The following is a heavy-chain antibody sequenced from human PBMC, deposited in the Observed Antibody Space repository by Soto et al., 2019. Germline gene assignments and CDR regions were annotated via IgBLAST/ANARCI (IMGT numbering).Heavy chain of an antibody. CDR3: ARERRHSSSWYPDY. D-gene: IGHD6-13*01. J-gene: IGHJ4*02. Sequence: EVQLVESGGGLVKPGGSLRLSCAASGFTFSSYSMNWVRQAPGKGLEWVSSISSSSSYIYYADSVKGRFTISRDNAKNSLYLQMYSLRAEDTAVYYCARERRHSSSWYPDYWGQGTLVTVSS. CDR1: GFTFSSYS. CDR2: ISSSSSYI. V-gene: IGHV3-21*01.